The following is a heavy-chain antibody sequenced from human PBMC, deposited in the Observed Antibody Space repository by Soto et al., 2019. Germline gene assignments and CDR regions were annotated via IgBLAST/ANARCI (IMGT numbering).Heavy chain of an antibody. V-gene: IGHV1-69*02. J-gene: IGHJ6*03. CDR2: IIPILGIA. CDR3: AMESAFYYYMDV. Sequence: QVQLVQSGAEVKKPGSSVKVSCKASGGTFSSYTISWVRQAPGQGLEWMGRIIPILGIANYAQKFQGRVTITVDKSTSTAYMELSSLRSEDTAVYYCAMESAFYYYMDVWGKGTTVTVSS. CDR1: GGTFSSYT. D-gene: IGHD3-10*01.